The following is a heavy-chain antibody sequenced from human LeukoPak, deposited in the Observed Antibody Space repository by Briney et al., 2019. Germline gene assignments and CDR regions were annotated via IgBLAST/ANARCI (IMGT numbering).Heavy chain of an antibody. Sequence: GGSLRLSCAASGFTFSSYAMSWVRQAPGKGLEWVSAISGSGGSTYYADSVKGRFTISRDNSKNTLYLQMNSLGAEDTAVYYCAKDALVGVRLWSSNWFDPWGQGTLVTVSS. CDR3: AKDALVGVRLWSSNWFDP. J-gene: IGHJ5*02. V-gene: IGHV3-23*01. CDR2: ISGSGGST. D-gene: IGHD2-8*02. CDR1: GFTFSSYA.